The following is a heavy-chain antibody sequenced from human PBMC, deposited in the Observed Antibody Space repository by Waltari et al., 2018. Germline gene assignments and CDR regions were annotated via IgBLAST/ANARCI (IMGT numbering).Heavy chain of an antibody. J-gene: IGHJ4*02. V-gene: IGHV3-23*01. D-gene: IGHD3-22*01. CDR2: ISASGAST. Sequence: EVQLLESGGGLVQPGGSLRLSCAASGFTFRSYAMSWVRQAPGKGLEWVSAISASGASTYYADSVKGRFTISRDNSKNTLYLQMNSLRAEDTAVYYCAKGGYYYDSSNYYFDYWGQGTLVTVSS. CDR1: GFTFRSYA. CDR3: AKGGYYYDSSNYYFDY.